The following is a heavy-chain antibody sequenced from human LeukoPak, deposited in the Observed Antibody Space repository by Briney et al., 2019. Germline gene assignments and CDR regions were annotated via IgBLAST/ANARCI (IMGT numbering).Heavy chain of an antibody. CDR3: ARTVGATTYDY. CDR1: GGSISSGGYY. V-gene: IGHV4-31*03. CDR2: IYYSGST. D-gene: IGHD1-26*01. J-gene: IGHJ4*02. Sequence: SETLSLTCTVSGGSISSGGYYWSWIPQHPGKGLEWIGYIYYSGSTYYNPSLKSRVTISVDTTKNQFSLKLSSVTAADTAVYYCARTVGATTYDYWGQGTLVTVSS.